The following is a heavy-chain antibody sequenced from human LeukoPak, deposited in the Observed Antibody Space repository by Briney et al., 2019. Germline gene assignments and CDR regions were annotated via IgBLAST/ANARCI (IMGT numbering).Heavy chain of an antibody. CDR2: IYSGGST. J-gene: IGHJ4*02. D-gene: IGHD6-13*01. CDR1: GFTVSSNY. V-gene: IGHV3-53*01. CDR3: ARDLIAAAGTDY. Sequence: GGSLRLSCAASGFTVSSNYMSWVRQAPGKGLEWVSVIYSGGSTYYADSVKGRFTISRDNSKNTLYLQMNSLRAEDTAVYYCARDLIAAAGTDYWGQGTLVTVSS.